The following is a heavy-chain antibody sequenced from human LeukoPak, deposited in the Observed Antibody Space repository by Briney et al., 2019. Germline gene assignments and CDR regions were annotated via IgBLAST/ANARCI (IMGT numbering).Heavy chain of an antibody. CDR1: GYTFTSYA. CDR2: INAGNGNT. J-gene: IGHJ4*02. D-gene: IGHD2-21*01. V-gene: IGHV1-3*01. Sequence: ASVKVSCKASGYTFTSYAMHWVRQAPGQRLEWMGWINAGNGNTKYSQKFQGRVTITRDTSASTAYMELSSLRSEDTAVYYCARVGLKVRTFDYWGQGTLVTVSS. CDR3: ARVGLKVRTFDY.